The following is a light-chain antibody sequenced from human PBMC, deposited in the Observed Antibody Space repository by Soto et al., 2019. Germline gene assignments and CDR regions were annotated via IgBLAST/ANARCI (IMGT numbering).Light chain of an antibody. V-gene: IGLV2-14*01. CDR3: SSFTTSRTLV. CDR1: SSDVGGYDY. Sequence: QSVLTQPASVSGSRGQSITISCTGSSSDVGGYDYVSWYQQHPGKAPKLMIYYVTNRPSGVSNRFSGSKSGNTASLTISGLQAEDEADYFCSSFTTSRTLVFGGGTKLTVL. CDR2: YVT. J-gene: IGLJ2*01.